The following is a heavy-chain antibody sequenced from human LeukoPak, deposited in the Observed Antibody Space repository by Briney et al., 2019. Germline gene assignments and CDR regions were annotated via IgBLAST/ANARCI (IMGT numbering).Heavy chain of an antibody. V-gene: IGHV3-74*01. CDR3: AKSLLWYSYGRGIDY. J-gene: IGHJ4*02. CDR2: IRDDGSLT. Sequence: PGGSLRLSCAASGFTFSNYWMHWVRQVPGKGLVWVSRIRDDGSLTDYADSVKGRFTVSRDNAKNTLYLQMNSLRAEDTAVYYCAKSLLWYSYGRGIDYWGQGTLVTVSS. D-gene: IGHD5-18*01. CDR1: GFTFSNYW.